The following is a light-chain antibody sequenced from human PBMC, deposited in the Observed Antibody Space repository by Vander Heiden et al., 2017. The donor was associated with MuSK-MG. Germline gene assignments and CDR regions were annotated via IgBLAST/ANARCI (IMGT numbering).Light chain of an antibody. CDR2: GKN. J-gene: IGLJ2*01. CDR3: NSRDSSGNHPV. CDR1: SLRSYY. V-gene: IGLV3-19*01. Sequence: SSELTQDPAVSVALGQTVRITCQGDSLRSYYASWYQQKPGQAPVRVIYGKNNRPSGIPDRFSGSSSGNTASFTITGAQAEDEADYDCNSRDSSGNHPVFGGGTKLTVL.